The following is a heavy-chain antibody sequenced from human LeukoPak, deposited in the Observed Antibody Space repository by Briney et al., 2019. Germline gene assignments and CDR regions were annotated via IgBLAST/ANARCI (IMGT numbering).Heavy chain of an antibody. CDR2: IYYSGST. V-gene: IGHV4-31*03. Sequence: PSETLSLTCTVSGGSISSGGYYWSWIRQHPGKGLEWIGYIYYSGSTYYNPSLKSRVTISVDTSKNRFSLKLSSVTAADTAVYYCARGSNSGSYYGSEYFQHWGQGTLVTVSS. J-gene: IGHJ1*01. D-gene: IGHD1-26*01. CDR1: GGSISSGGYY. CDR3: ARGSNSGSYYGSEYFQH.